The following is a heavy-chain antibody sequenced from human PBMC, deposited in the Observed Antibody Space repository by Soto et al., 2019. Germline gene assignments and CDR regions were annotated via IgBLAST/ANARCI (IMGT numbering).Heavy chain of an antibody. Sequence: QVQLQESGPGLVKPSGTLSLTCAVSSGSIISSNWWSWVRQPPGKGLEWIGEIYHSGSTNYNPSLKRLVTISVDKSKNQFSLKLSSVAAEDKAVYYCASHGGSGSYYNGAWFDPWGKGTLVTVSS. CDR1: SGSIISSNW. D-gene: IGHD3-10*01. J-gene: IGHJ5*02. CDR3: ASHGGSGSYYNGAWFDP. CDR2: IYHSGST. V-gene: IGHV4-4*02.